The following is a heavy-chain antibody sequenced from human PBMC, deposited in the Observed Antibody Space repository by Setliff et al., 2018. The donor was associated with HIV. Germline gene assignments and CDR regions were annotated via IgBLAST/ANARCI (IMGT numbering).Heavy chain of an antibody. CDR1: GYSISSGYY. J-gene: IGHJ6*02. CDR2: IYHSGST. V-gene: IGHV4-38-2*01. D-gene: IGHD2-2*01. CDR3: ARVSCSSTSCYDYYYYGMDV. Sequence: SETLSLTCAVSGYSISSGYYWGWIRQPPGKGLEWIGSIYHSGSTYYNPSLKSRVTISVDTSKNQFSLKLSSVTAADPAVYYCARVSCSSTSCYDYYYYGMDVWGQGTTVTVSS.